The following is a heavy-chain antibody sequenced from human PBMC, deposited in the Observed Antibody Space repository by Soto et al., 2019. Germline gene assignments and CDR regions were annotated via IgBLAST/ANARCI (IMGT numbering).Heavy chain of an antibody. D-gene: IGHD3-16*01. Sequence: EVQLVESGGGLVQPGGSLRLSCAASGFTFSSYSMNWVRQAPGKGLEWVSYISSSSSTIYYADSVKGRFTISRDNAKNSLYLQMNSLRAEDTAVYYCARQSRHDYVKGPVDYWGQGTLVTVSS. J-gene: IGHJ4*02. CDR1: GFTFSSYS. CDR2: ISSSSSTI. V-gene: IGHV3-48*01. CDR3: ARQSRHDYVKGPVDY.